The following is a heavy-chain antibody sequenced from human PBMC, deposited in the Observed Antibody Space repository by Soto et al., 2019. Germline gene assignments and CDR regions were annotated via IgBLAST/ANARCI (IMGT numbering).Heavy chain of an antibody. V-gene: IGHV2-70*01. D-gene: IGHD3-3*01. J-gene: IGHJ3*02. CDR1: GFSLSTSGMC. Sequence: SGPTLVNPTQTLTLTCTFSGFSLSTSGMCVSWIRQPPGKALEWLALIDWDDDKYYSTSLKTRLTISKDTSKNQVVLTMTNMEPVDTATYYCARKITIFGVDAFDSWGQGTRVTVSS. CDR3: ARKITIFGVDAFDS. CDR2: IDWDDDK.